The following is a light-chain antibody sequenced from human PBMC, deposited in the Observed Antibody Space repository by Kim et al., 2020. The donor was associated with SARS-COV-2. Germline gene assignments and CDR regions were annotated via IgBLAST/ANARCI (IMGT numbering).Light chain of an antibody. CDR1: QSISSY. V-gene: IGKV1-39*01. J-gene: IGKJ2*01. CDR2: AAS. Sequence: LSASVGDRVTITCRASQSISSYLNWYQQKPGKAPKLLIYAASSLQSGVPSRFSGSGSGIDFTLTISSPQPEDFATYYCQESNSTRDVGQGTKLEI. CDR3: QESNSTRD.